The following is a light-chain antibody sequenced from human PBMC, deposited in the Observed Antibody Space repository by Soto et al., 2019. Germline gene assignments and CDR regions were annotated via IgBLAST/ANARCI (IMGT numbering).Light chain of an antibody. J-gene: IGKJ2*01. CDR1: QSIRRY. CDR2: AAS. Sequence: DIQMTQSPSSLSASVGDRVTITCRASQSIRRYLNWYQQKPGKAPKLLIYAASSLQSGVPSRFSGSGSGTDFTLTISSLQPEDFATYYCQQSYSTPRTFGQGTKLEIK. V-gene: IGKV1-39*01. CDR3: QQSYSTPRT.